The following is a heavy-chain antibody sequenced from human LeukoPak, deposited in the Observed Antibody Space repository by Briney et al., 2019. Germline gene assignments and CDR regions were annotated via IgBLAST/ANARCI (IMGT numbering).Heavy chain of an antibody. CDR1: GFTFSQYE. CDR3: ARDMVRGVKDAFDS. Sequence: PGGSLRLSCTASGFTFSQYEMNWVRQAPGKGLVWVAYITSGGGSLHYADSVQGRFTISRDNAKNSLFLQMNSLRAEDTAVYYCARDMVRGVKDAFDSWGQGTLVTVSS. J-gene: IGHJ5*01. D-gene: IGHD3-10*01. CDR2: ITSGGGSL. V-gene: IGHV3-48*03.